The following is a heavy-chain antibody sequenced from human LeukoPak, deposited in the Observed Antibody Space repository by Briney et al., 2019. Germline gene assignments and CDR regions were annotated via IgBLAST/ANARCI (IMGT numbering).Heavy chain of an antibody. CDR3: VRDLNY. D-gene: IGHD3-9*01. CDR2: IKSDGGT. J-gene: IGHJ4*02. V-gene: IGHV3-74*01. CDR1: VFTFSSDW. Sequence: GGSLRLSCAGSVFTFSSDWMNWVRQAPGKGLVWVSRIKSDGGTSYADSVKGRFSISRDNAKNTLYLQMNSLRAEDTAVYYCVRDLNYWGQGTLVTVSS.